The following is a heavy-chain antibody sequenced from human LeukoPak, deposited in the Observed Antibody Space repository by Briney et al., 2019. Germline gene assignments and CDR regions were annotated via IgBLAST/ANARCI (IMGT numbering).Heavy chain of an antibody. V-gene: IGHV4-59*08. Sequence: PSETLSLTCTVSGGSISSYYWSWIRQPPGKGLEWIGYIYYSGSTNYNPSLKSRVTISVDTSKNQFSLKLSSVTAADTAVYYCARGPSSGLDPYYYYYMDVWGKGTTVTVSS. CDR3: ARGPSSGLDPYYYYYMDV. J-gene: IGHJ6*03. D-gene: IGHD6-6*01. CDR2: IYYSGST. CDR1: GGSISSYY.